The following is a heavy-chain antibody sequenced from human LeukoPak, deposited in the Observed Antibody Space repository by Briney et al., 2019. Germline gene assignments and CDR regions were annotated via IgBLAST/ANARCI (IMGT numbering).Heavy chain of an antibody. J-gene: IGHJ4*02. V-gene: IGHV1-2*02. Sequence: ASVKVSCKASGYTFTGYYMHWVRQAPGQGLEWMGWINPNSGGTNYAQQFQGRVTMTRDTSISTAYMELRRLRSDDTAVYYCARVNRRGGSHFDYWGQGTLVTVSS. CDR2: INPNSGGT. D-gene: IGHD1-26*01. CDR1: GYTFTGYY. CDR3: ARVNRRGGSHFDY.